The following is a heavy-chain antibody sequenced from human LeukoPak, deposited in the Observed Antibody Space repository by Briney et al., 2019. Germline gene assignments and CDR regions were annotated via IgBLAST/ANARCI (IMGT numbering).Heavy chain of an antibody. D-gene: IGHD1-7*01. V-gene: IGHV3-9*01. CDR3: ASGRTGTTDY. CDR2: ISWNSGSI. Sequence: GRSLRLSCAASGFTFDDYAMHWVRQAPGKGLEWVSGISWNSGSIGYADSVKGRFTISRDNAKNSLYLQMNSLRAEDTAVYYCASGRTGTTDYWGQGTLVTVSS. J-gene: IGHJ4*02. CDR1: GFTFDDYA.